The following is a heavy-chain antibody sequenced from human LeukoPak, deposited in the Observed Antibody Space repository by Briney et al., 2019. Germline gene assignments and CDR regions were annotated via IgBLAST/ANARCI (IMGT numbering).Heavy chain of an antibody. D-gene: IGHD4-11*01. J-gene: IGHJ6*02. V-gene: IGHV4-59*01. CDR1: GGSISSYY. CDR2: IYYSGST. CDR3: ARATVTTGYYYYYYGMDV. Sequence: PSETLSLTCTVSGGSISSYYWSWIRQPPGKGLEWIGYIYYSGSTNYIPSLKSRVTISVDTSKNQFSLKLSSVTAADTAVYYCARATVTTGYYYYYYGMDVWGQGTTVTVSS.